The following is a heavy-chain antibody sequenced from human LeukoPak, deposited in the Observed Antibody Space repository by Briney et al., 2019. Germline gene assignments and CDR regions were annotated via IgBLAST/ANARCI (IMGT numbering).Heavy chain of an antibody. J-gene: IGHJ5*02. V-gene: IGHV4-59*01. Sequence: PSETLSLTCTVSGGSISDYYWNWIWQPPGKGLEWIGYISYSGSTNYNPSLKSRVTISLDTPKHQFSLKLSSVTAADTAVYYCARGNRDCSGGSCYVNWFDPWGQGTLVTVSS. CDR2: ISYSGST. CDR1: GGSISDYY. D-gene: IGHD2-15*01. CDR3: ARGNRDCSGGSCYVNWFDP.